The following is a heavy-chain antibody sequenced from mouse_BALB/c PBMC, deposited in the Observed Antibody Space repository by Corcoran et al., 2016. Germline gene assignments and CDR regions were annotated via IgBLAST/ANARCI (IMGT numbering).Heavy chain of an antibody. D-gene: IGHD1-1*01. CDR1: GYTFTNYG. CDR3: ASQDGSSLYYCDY. Sequence: QIQLVQSGPELKKPGETVKISCKASGYTFTNYGMNWVKQAPGKGLKWMGWINTYTGEPTYADDFKGRFAFSLETSASTAYLQINNLKNEDMATYFCASQDGSSLYYCDYWGQGTTLTVSS. J-gene: IGHJ2*01. CDR2: INTYTGEP. V-gene: IGHV9-1*02.